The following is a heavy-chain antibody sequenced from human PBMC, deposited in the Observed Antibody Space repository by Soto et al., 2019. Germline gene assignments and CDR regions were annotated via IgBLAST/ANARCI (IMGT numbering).Heavy chain of an antibody. J-gene: IGHJ4*02. V-gene: IGHV3-7*01. CDR1: GFTFSSYW. CDR2: IKQDGSEK. CDR3: ARETGEWELLGVDY. D-gene: IGHD1-26*01. Sequence: EVQLVESGGGLVQPGGSLRLSCAASGFTFSSYWMSWVRQAPGKGLEWVANIKQDGSEKYYVDSVKGRFTISRDNAKNSLYLQMNSLRAEDTAVYYCARETGEWELLGVDYWGQGTLVTVSS.